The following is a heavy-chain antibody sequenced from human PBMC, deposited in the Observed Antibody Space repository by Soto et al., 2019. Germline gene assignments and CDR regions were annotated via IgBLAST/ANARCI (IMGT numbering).Heavy chain of an antibody. Sequence: QLQLQESGPGLVKPSETQSLTCTVSGGSISSNSYYWAWIRQPPGKGLEWIGSGYHGGNTYYNPSHKSRVTISVDTSTNQFSLNLKSVTAADTAVYYCARGVLRYYHYGMDVWGQGTTVTVSS. CDR3: ARGVLRYYHYGMDV. V-gene: IGHV4-39*07. J-gene: IGHJ6*02. CDR1: GGSISSNSYY. CDR2: GYHGGNT.